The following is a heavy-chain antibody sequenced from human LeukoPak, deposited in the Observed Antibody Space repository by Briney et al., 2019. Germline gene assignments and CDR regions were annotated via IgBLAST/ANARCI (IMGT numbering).Heavy chain of an antibody. J-gene: IGHJ4*02. D-gene: IGHD6-6*01. CDR2: IKTKTDGGAA. CDR1: GFSFSSAW. CDR3: TTSHRKYSTVGY. V-gene: IGHV3-15*01. Sequence: PGGSLRLSCAASGFSFSSAWMSWVRQAPGQGLEWVGRIKTKTDGGAAEYAAPVKGRFTISRDDSKNTLYLQMNSLKAEDAAVYYCTTSHRKYSTVGYWGQGTLVTVSS.